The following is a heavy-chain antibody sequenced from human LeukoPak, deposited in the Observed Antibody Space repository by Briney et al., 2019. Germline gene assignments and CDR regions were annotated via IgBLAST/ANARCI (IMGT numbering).Heavy chain of an antibody. CDR1: GYTFTTYA. Sequence: GASVKVSCKASGYTFTTYAMHWVRQAPGQRLEWMGWINAGNGKTKYSQDFQGRVTITRDTSATTLYMELRSLRSEDTAVYYCTREYFLGMDVWGKGTTVTVSS. CDR3: TREYFLGMDV. V-gene: IGHV1-3*03. CDR2: INAGNGKT. J-gene: IGHJ6*03. D-gene: IGHD3-9*01.